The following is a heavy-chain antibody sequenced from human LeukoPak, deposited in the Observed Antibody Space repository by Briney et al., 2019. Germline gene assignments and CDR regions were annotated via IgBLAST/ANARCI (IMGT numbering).Heavy chain of an antibody. CDR2: IYSGGST. CDR3: ARDIDNDFDY. CDR1: GFTFSSYS. Sequence: GGSLRLSCAASGFTFSSYSMNWVRQAPGKGLEWVSVIYSGGSTYYADSVKGRFTISRDNSKNTLYLQMNSLRAEDTAVYYCARDIDNDFDYWGQGTLVTVSS. J-gene: IGHJ4*02. V-gene: IGHV3-66*01. D-gene: IGHD1-1*01.